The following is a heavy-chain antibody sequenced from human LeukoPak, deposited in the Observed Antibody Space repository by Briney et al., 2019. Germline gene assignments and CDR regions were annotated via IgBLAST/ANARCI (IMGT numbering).Heavy chain of an antibody. CDR3: ARGRGWFGERQNYYYYGMDV. J-gene: IGHJ6*02. CDR1: GFTFSSYA. V-gene: IGHV3-30*04. CDR2: ISYDGSNK. D-gene: IGHD3-10*01. Sequence: GRSLRLSCAASGFTFSSYAMHWVRQAPGKGLEWVAVISYDGSNKYYADSVKGRFTISRDNSKNTLYLQMNSLRAEDTAVYYCARGRGWFGERQNYYYYGMDVWGQGTTVTVSS.